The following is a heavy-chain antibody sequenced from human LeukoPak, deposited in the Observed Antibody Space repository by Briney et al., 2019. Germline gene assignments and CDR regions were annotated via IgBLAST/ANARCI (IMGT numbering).Heavy chain of an antibody. J-gene: IGHJ4*02. CDR3: ANDTERYRSKYNFEY. CDR2: LSYDGRDK. CDR1: GFNFFTFC. V-gene: IGHV3-30*18. D-gene: IGHD6-13*01. Sequence: GGSLIQICAAGGFNFFTFCRHGGLQAPGKGLEWVAVLSYDGRDKHDADSVKGRFTISRHNSKNTLYLQMNSLRAEDTAVYYCANDTERYRSKYNFEYWGQGTLVTVSS.